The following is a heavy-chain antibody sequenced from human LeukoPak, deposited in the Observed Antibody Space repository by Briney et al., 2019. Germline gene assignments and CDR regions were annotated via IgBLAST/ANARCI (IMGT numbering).Heavy chain of an antibody. CDR2: ISSSGSTI. CDR1: GFTFSDYY. V-gene: IGHV3-11*01. J-gene: IGHJ4*02. D-gene: IGHD3-10*01. Sequence: GGSLRPSCAASGFTFSDYYMSWIRQAPGKGLEWVSYISSSGSTIYYADSVKGRFTISRDNFKNTLYLQMNSLRAEDTAVYYCAKEGSALWFGELSHYFDFWGQGTLVTVSS. CDR3: AKEGSALWFGELSHYFDF.